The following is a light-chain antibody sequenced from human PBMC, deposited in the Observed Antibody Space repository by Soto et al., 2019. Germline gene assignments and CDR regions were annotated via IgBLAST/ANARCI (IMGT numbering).Light chain of an antibody. CDR2: SNN. J-gene: IGLJ2*01. CDR1: SSNIGRNT. Sequence: QAVVTQPPSASGTPGQRVTISCSGSSSNIGRNTVNWYQQLQGTAPKLLIYSNNQRPSGVPDRFSGSKSGTSASLAISGLQSEDEADYYCAAWDDSLNAVVFGGGTKVTVL. CDR3: AAWDDSLNAVV. V-gene: IGLV1-44*01.